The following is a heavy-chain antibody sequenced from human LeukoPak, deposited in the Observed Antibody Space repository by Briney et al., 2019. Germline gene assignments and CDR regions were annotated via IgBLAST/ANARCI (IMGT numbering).Heavy chain of an antibody. Sequence: SETLSLTCTVSGGSISGYYWTWIRQPPGKGLEWIGYVYHSGGTSYNPSLKSRVTIAVDTSKNQFSLKLTSVTAADTAVYYCARDNADYASGEDWFDPWGQGTLVTVSS. D-gene: IGHD3-10*01. CDR2: VYHSGGT. CDR1: GGSISGYY. J-gene: IGHJ5*02. CDR3: ARDNADYASGEDWFDP. V-gene: IGHV4-59*01.